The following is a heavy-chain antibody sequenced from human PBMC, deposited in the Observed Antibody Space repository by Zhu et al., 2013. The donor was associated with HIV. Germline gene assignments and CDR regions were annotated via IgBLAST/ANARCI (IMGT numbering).Heavy chain of an antibody. CDR1: GVKLKFHA. Sequence: QVQLMQSGPEVKRPGSSVRVSCQASGVKLKFHAISWIRQAPGQGLEWLGSILPALASTKYGRNFQGRVSFTADTSQNTVYMELTNLKLDDTAVFYXARGGGHVVVAVGTFDVWGQGQSVTVSP. V-gene: IGHV1-69*09. CDR2: ILPALAST. J-gene: IGHJ3*01. D-gene: IGHD2-15*01. CDR3: ARGGGHVVVAVGTFDV.